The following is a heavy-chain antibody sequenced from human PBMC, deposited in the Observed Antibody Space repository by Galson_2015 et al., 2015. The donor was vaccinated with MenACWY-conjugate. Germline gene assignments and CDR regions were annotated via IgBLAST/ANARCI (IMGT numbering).Heavy chain of an antibody. CDR2: IKTDGSEK. V-gene: IGHV3-7*03. CDR1: GFTFSCCW. D-gene: IGHD3-10*01. CDR3: AKYGGSYFDY. J-gene: IGHJ4*02. Sequence: SLRLSCAASGFTFSCCWMTWVRQAPGKGLEWVAMIKTDGSEKYYVDSVKGRFTISRDNAKNSLYLQMNSLRGEDTALYYCAKYGGSYFDYWGQGALVTVSS.